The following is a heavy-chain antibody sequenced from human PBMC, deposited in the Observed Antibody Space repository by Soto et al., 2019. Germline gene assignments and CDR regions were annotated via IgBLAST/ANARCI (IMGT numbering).Heavy chain of an antibody. CDR2: IIPMLGIA. Sequence: QVQLVQSGAEVKKPGSSVTVSCKASGGTFSSYTISCVRQAPGQGLEWMGRIIPMLGIANYAQRFQGRVPFTTDKSTSTADMELTSLRSEDTAVYYWARVESTTVTTLGYCGMDVGRQGTTVTVSS. J-gene: IGHJ6*02. V-gene: IGHV1-69*02. CDR3: ARVESTTVTTLGYCGMDV. D-gene: IGHD4-17*01. CDR1: GGTFSSYT.